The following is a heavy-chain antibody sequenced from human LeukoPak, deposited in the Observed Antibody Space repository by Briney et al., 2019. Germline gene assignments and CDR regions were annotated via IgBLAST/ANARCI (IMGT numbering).Heavy chain of an antibody. V-gene: IGHV3-64*01. CDR2: ISSIGGGT. D-gene: IGHD5-24*01. Sequence: GGSLRLSCVASRFIFSSYAMNWVRQAPGKGLEYVSGISSIGGGTYYANSVKGRFTISRDNSKNTLYLQMGSLRVEDMALYYCATSRDAEMATLDYWGQGTLVTVSS. CDR1: RFIFSSYA. CDR3: ATSRDAEMATLDY. J-gene: IGHJ4*02.